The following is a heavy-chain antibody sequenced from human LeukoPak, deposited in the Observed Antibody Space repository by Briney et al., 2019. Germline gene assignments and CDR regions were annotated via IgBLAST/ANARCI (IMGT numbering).Heavy chain of an antibody. Sequence: SVKVSCKASGGTFSSYAISWVRQAPGQGLEWMGGIIPIFGTANYAQKFQGRVTITADESTSTAYMELSSLRSEDTAVYYCARGVHVRTYDSHHNCFDPWGQGTLVTVSS. CDR2: IIPIFGTA. CDR3: ARGVHVRTYDSHHNCFDP. CDR1: GGTFSSYA. J-gene: IGHJ5*02. D-gene: IGHD3-22*01. V-gene: IGHV1-69*13.